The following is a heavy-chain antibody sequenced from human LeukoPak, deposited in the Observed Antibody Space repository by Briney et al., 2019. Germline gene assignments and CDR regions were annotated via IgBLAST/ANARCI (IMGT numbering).Heavy chain of an antibody. J-gene: IGHJ3*02. CDR1: GGTFSSYA. CDR2: IIPIFGAA. CDR3: ARDSDAPTYNTAFDI. V-gene: IGHV1-69*13. Sequence: LAASVKVSCKASGGTFSSYAISWVRQVPGQGLEWMGGIIPIFGAANYAQKFQGRVTITADESTSTAYMELSSLRSEDTAVYYCARDSDAPTYNTAFDIWGQGTMVTVSS. D-gene: IGHD1-1*01.